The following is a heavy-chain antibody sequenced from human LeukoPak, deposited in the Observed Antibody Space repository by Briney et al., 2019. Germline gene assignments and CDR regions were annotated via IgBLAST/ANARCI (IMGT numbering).Heavy chain of an antibody. V-gene: IGHV4-59*01. D-gene: IGHD6-13*01. CDR1: GGSISSYY. J-gene: IGHJ4*02. Sequence: PSETLSLTCTVSGGSISSYYWSWIRQPPGKGLEWIGYIYYSGSTNYNPSLKSRVTISVDTSKNQFSLKLSSVTAADTAVYYCASWYPTTYYFDYWGQGTLVTVSS. CDR3: ASWYPTTYYFDY. CDR2: IYYSGST.